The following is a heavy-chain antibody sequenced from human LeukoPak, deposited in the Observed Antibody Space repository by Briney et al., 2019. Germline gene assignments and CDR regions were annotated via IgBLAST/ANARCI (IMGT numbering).Heavy chain of an antibody. V-gene: IGHV3-21*01. Sequence: GGSLRLSCSASGFTFSNYKMNWVRQAPGKGLEWVSSISSSSSYIYYADSMKGRFTISRDNAKNSLFLQMNSLRAEDTAVYYCARERLVVVGDAYYYYGMDVWGQGTTVTVSS. CDR2: ISSSSSYI. CDR3: ARERLVVVGDAYYYYGMDV. D-gene: IGHD2-2*01. J-gene: IGHJ6*02. CDR1: GFTFSNYK.